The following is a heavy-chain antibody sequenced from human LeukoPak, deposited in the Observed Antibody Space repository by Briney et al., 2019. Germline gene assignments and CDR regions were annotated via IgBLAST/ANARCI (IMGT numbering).Heavy chain of an antibody. V-gene: IGHV3-33*01. CDR3: ARDRHCVNGVCHSPPGMDV. CDR2: IWFDKNQ. CDR1: GFILNDYG. Sequence: GGSLRLSCAASGFILNDYGMHWVRQAPGRGLEWVADIWFDKNQHFADSVKGRFAISRDNSKNTVYLQINSLRAEDTAVYYCARDRHCVNGVCHSPPGMDVWGQGTTVTVSS. D-gene: IGHD2-8*01. J-gene: IGHJ6*02.